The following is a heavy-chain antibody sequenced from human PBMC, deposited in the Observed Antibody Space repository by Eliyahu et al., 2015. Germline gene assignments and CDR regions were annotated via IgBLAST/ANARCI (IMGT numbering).Heavy chain of an antibody. Sequence: VQLVESGGDLVQVGGSLRLSCVDSGSTFSDYWMSWVRQAPGKGLEWVSSISYTSNYIYYADSVKGRFTTSRDNSKNSLYLEMNRLRAEDSAIYYCATAGMGYANNWFDPWGQGTLVTVSS. CDR3: ATAGMGYANNWFDP. CDR2: ISYTSNYI. J-gene: IGHJ5*02. D-gene: IGHD5-18*01. V-gene: IGHV3-21*04. CDR1: GSTFSDYW.